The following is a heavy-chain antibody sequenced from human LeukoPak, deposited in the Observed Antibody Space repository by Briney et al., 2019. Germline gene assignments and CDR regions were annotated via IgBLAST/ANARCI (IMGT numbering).Heavy chain of an antibody. V-gene: IGHV4-59*01. CDR1: GASISSYY. J-gene: IGHJ4*02. D-gene: IGHD6-19*01. CDR2: IYNGGNI. Sequence: SETLSLTCTVSGASISSYYWSWIRQTPRNGLEWIGSIYNGGNINYKPSLKSRVTISMDTSKSHFSLSLTSVTAADTAVYFCARASDIAVTGFDCWGQGTLVTVSS. CDR3: ARASDIAVTGFDC.